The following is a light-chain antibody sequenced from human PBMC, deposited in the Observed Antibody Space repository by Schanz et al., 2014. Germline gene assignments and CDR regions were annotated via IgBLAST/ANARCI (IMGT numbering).Light chain of an antibody. Sequence: QSALTQPASVSGSPGQSITISCTGTRSDVGGYNYVSWYQQHPGKAPRLMISDVSDRPSGVSNRFSGSKSGNTASLTVSGLQAEDEGDYYCSSYAGKNKLLFGGGTKLTVL. V-gene: IGLV2-14*03. J-gene: IGLJ2*01. CDR1: RSDVGGYNY. CDR2: DVS. CDR3: SSYAGKNKLL.